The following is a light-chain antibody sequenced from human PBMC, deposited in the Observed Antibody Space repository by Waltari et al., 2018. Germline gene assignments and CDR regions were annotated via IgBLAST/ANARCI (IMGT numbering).Light chain of an antibody. V-gene: IGKV1-39*01. CDR3: QQSYKTPLT. Sequence: DIQMTQSPSSLSASVGDRVNITCRASQSISPYLNWYQQRLGTAPKLLIYAVSTLHSGVPSRFSGSGSGTDFTLTINSLQPEDFATYYCQQSYKTPLTFGQGTRLEI. CDR1: QSISPY. J-gene: IGKJ1*01. CDR2: AVS.